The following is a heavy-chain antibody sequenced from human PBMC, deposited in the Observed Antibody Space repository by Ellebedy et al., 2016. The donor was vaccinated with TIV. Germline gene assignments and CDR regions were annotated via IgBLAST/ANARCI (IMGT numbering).Heavy chain of an antibody. J-gene: IGHJ4*02. D-gene: IGHD1-26*01. V-gene: IGHV1-69*13. CDR1: GGTFSSYA. CDR2: IIPIFGTA. Sequence: ASVKVSCKASGGTFSSYAISWVRQAPGQGLEWMGGIIPIFGTANYAQKFQGRVTITADESTSTAYMELSSLRSEDTAVYYCARSTAGSYQWVYWGQGTLVTVSS. CDR3: ARSTAGSYQWVY.